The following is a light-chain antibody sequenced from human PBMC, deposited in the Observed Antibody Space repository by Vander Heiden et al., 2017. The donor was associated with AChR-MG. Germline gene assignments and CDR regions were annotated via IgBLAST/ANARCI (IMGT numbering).Light chain of an antibody. V-gene: IGKV3-15*01. CDR1: QSVSNN. Sequence: EIVMTQSPVTLSVSPGERVTLSCRASQSVSNNLAWYQQRPGQGPRLLIYSASTRATGIPARFSGSGSGTEFTLTISSLQSKDFAVYYCQQYNNWPPWTFGQGTKVEIK. J-gene: IGKJ1*01. CDR2: SAS. CDR3: QQYNNWPPWT.